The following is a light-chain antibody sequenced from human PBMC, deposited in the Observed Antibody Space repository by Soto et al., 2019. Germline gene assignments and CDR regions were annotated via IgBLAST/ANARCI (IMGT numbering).Light chain of an antibody. Sequence: PQYPPSLSASVGDRSTLTCRASQTISSWLAWYQQKPGKAPSVLIYGASSWQSGIPSRFRGSGSGTDFTLTISSLQPEDFGSYYCQQSYSTPHTFGGGTKVDNK. V-gene: IGKV1-39*01. CDR3: QQSYSTPHT. J-gene: IGKJ4*02. CDR2: GAS. CDR1: QTISSW.